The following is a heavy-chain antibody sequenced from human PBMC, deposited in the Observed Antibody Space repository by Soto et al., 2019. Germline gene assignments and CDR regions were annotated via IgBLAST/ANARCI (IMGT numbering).Heavy chain of an antibody. J-gene: IGHJ4*02. CDR3: ARAREYSYGPKVPLFDY. V-gene: IGHV3-48*02. CDR1: GFTFSSYS. D-gene: IGHD5-18*01. CDR2: ISSSSSTI. Sequence: EVQLVESGGGLVQPGGSLRLSCAASGFTFSSYSMNWVSQAPGKGLEWVSYISSSSSTIYYADSVKGRFTISKDNAKNSLYLQMNSLRDEDTAVYDCARAREYSYGPKVPLFDYWGQGTLVTVSS.